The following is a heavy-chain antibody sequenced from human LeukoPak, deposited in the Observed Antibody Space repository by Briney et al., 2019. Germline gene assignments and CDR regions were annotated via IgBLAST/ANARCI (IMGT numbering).Heavy chain of an antibody. CDR2: IYYGGST. CDR1: GGSISSSSYY. V-gene: IGHV4-39*07. J-gene: IGHJ5*02. CDR3: ARPRGYDSSGYYNA. D-gene: IGHD3-22*01. Sequence: SETLSLTCTVSGGSISSSSYYWGWIRQPPGKGLEWIGSIYYGGSTYYNPSLKSRVTISVDTSKNQFSLKLSSVTAADTAVYYCARPRGYDSSGYYNAWGQGTLVTVSS.